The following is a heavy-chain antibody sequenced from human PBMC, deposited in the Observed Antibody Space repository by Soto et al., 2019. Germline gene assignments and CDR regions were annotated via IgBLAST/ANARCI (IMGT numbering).Heavy chain of an antibody. J-gene: IGHJ6*02. Sequence: ASVKVSCKASGYTFTSYAMHWVRQAPGQRLEWMGWINAGNGNTKYSQKFQGRVTITRDTSASTAYMELSSLRSEDTAVYYCARGADSSGYYYTCYYYGMDVWGQGTTVTVSS. CDR2: INAGNGNT. CDR1: GYTFTSYA. D-gene: IGHD3-22*01. V-gene: IGHV1-3*01. CDR3: ARGADSSGYYYTCYYYGMDV.